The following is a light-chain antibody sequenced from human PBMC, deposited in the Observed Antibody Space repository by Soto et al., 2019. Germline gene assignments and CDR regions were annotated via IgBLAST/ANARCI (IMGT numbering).Light chain of an antibody. CDR1: QSISTW. CDR3: QQCDSYPYT. V-gene: IGKV1-5*01. Sequence: DIEMTQSPSTLSASVGDRVTTTCRASQSISTWLAWYQQKPGKAPRLLIYDASNLESDVPSRFSGSGSGTQFTLTISSLQPDDFATYYCQQCDSYPYTFGQGTNLEI. CDR2: DAS. J-gene: IGKJ2*01.